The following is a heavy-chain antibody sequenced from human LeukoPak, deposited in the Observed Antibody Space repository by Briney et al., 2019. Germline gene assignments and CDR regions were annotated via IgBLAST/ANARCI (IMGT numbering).Heavy chain of an antibody. CDR2: INTDTGNP. J-gene: IGHJ4*02. CDR1: GYTFTNYA. D-gene: IGHD2-2*02. Sequence: ASVNVSCKASGYTFTNYAMSWVRQAPGQGLEWMGWINTDTGNPTYAQGFIGRFVFSLDTSVSTAYLQISSLTAEDTAVYYCARGLSCTSASCYNDYWGQGTLVTVSS. V-gene: IGHV7-4-1*02. CDR3: ARGLSCTSASCYNDY.